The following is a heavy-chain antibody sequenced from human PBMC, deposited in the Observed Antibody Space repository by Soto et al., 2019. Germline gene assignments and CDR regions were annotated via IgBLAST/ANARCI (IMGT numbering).Heavy chain of an antibody. Sequence: QVQLVQSGAEVKKPGSSVKVSCKAPGGTFSTYAISWVRQAPGQGLEWMGGVIPIFGTPKYAQKFQGRVTITADESTSTGYKELRSLRSEETAVYYCARSQGGSSSLDIYYYYYYGMDVWGQGTTVTVSS. CDR3: ARSQGGSSSLDIYYYYYYGMDV. D-gene: IGHD2-15*01. CDR2: VIPIFGTP. V-gene: IGHV1-69*01. J-gene: IGHJ6*02. CDR1: GGTFSTYA.